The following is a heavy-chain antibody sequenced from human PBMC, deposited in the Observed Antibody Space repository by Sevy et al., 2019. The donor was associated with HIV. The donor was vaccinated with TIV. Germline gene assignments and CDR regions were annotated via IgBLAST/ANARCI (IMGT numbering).Heavy chain of an antibody. CDR3: ARDDAGTNAFDI. CDR2: INPNSGGT. CDR1: GYTFTAYY. Sequence: ASVKVSCKASGYTFTAYYMHWVRQAPGQGLEWMGWINPNSGGTNYAQKFQGRVTMTRDTSISTAYMELSRLRSDDTAVYYCARDDAGTNAFDIWGQGTMVTVSS. D-gene: IGHD1-1*01. J-gene: IGHJ3*02. V-gene: IGHV1-2*02.